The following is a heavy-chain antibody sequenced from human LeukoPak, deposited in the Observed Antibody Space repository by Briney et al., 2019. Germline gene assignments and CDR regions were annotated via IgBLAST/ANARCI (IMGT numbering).Heavy chain of an antibody. CDR1: GFTFGDYA. CDR3: TRDFVGATPSGYYYGMDV. J-gene: IGHJ6*02. V-gene: IGHV3-49*04. D-gene: IGHD1-26*01. Sequence: GGSLRLSCTASGFTFGDYAMSWVRQAPGKGLEWVGFIRSKAYGGTTEYAASVKGRFTISRDDSKSIAYLQMNSLKTEDTAVYYCTRDFVGATPSGYYYGMDVWGQGTTVTVSS. CDR2: IRSKAYGGTT.